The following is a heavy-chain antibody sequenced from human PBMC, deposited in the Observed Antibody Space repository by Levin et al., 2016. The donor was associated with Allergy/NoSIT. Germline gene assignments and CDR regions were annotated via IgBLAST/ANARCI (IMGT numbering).Heavy chain of an antibody. V-gene: IGHV3-23*01. D-gene: IGHD3-9*01. Sequence: WIRQPPGKGLEWVAGIGASGDSTFYADSVKGRFIVTRENSKRTLFLQMSALRADDTATYYCAKNRAIVTGSYYALDVWGQGTSVTSP. J-gene: IGHJ6*02. CDR3: AKNRAIVTGSYYALDV. CDR2: IGASGDST.